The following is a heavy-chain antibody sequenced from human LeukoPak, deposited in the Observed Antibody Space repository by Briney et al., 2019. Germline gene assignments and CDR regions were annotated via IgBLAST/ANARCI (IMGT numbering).Heavy chain of an antibody. Sequence: GGSLRLSCAASGFTFSSYWMSWVRQAPGKGLEWVANIKQDGSEKYYVDSVKGRFTISRDNAKNSLYLQMNSLRAEDTAVYYCARRSIAARRYYYMDVWGKGTTVTVSS. J-gene: IGHJ6*03. CDR1: GFTFSSYW. V-gene: IGHV3-7*01. CDR3: ARRSIAARRYYYMDV. D-gene: IGHD6-6*01. CDR2: IKQDGSEK.